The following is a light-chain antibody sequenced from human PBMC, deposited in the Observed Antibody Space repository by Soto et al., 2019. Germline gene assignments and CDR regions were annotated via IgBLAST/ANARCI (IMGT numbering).Light chain of an antibody. CDR2: GAS. CDR1: QSISTF. Sequence: ELVMTQSPATLSVDPGERATLSCRASQSISTFLAWYQQKPGQAPRLLIYGASTRATGIPARFSGSGSGTEFTLTISSLQSEDFAVYYCQQYNNWPRTFGQGTKVDIK. J-gene: IGKJ1*01. V-gene: IGKV3-15*01. CDR3: QQYNNWPRT.